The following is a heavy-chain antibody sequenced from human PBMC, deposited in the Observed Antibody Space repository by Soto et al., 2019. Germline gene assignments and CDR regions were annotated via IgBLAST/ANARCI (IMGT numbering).Heavy chain of an antibody. V-gene: IGHV3-23*01. Sequence: GGSLRLSCAAPGFTFSSYAMSWVRQAPGKGLEWVSAISGSGGSTYYADSVKGRFTISRDNSKNTLYLQMNSLRAEDTAVYYCAKEGYCSSTSCYNPNNFDYWGQGTLVTVSS. CDR3: AKEGYCSSTSCYNPNNFDY. J-gene: IGHJ4*02. D-gene: IGHD2-2*02. CDR1: GFTFSSYA. CDR2: ISGSGGST.